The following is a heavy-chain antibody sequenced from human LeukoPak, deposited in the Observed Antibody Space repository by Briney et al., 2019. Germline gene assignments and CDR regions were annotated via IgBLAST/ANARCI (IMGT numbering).Heavy chain of an antibody. CDR3: ARDLSVGSIGVDY. CDR2: IWYDGYNK. J-gene: IGHJ4*02. Sequence: GGSLRLSCAASGFTLITYGMHWVRQAPGKGLEWVAVIWYDGYNKYYADSVKGRFTISRDNSKNTLYLQMNSLRAEDTAVYYCARDLSVGSIGVDYWGQGTLVTVSS. V-gene: IGHV3-33*01. D-gene: IGHD4-23*01. CDR1: GFTLITYG.